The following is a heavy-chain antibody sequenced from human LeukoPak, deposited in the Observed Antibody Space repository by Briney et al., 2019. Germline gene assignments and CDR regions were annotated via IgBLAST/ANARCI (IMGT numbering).Heavy chain of an antibody. J-gene: IGHJ3*02. CDR3: AKDPYYYDSSGRDALDI. V-gene: IGHV3-23*01. CDR1: GFTFSSYA. D-gene: IGHD3-22*01. Sequence: GGSLRLSCAASGFTFSSYAMSWVRQAPGKGLEWVSAISGSGGSTYYADSVKGRFTISRDNSKNTLYLQMNSLRAEDTAVYYCAKDPYYYDSSGRDALDIWGQGTMVTVSS. CDR2: ISGSGGST.